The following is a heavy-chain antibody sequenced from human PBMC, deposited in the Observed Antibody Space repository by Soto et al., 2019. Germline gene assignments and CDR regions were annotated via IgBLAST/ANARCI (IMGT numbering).Heavy chain of an antibody. V-gene: IGHV3-48*03. CDR2: ISSSGSTI. Sequence: PGGSLRLSCAASGFTVSSYEMNWVRQARGKGLEWVSYISSSGSTIYYADSVKGRFTISRDNAKNSLYLQMNSLRAEDTAVYYCAREEDNYYDSSGCFDYWGQGTLVTVSS. D-gene: IGHD3-22*01. J-gene: IGHJ4*02. CDR1: GFTVSSYE. CDR3: AREEDNYYDSSGCFDY.